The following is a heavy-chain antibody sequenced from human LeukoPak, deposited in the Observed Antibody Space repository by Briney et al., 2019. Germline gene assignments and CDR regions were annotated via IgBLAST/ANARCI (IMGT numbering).Heavy chain of an antibody. J-gene: IGHJ4*02. CDR3: ARVTAGGVFDY. D-gene: IGHD3-16*01. CDR2: ISSNGGGT. CDR1: GFTFSSYA. Sequence: PGGSLRLSCAASGFTFSSYAMYWVRQAPGKGLEYVSSISSNGGGTYYANSVKGRFTISRGNSKNTLFLQMGSLRAEDMAVYYCARVTAGGVFDYWGQGTLVTVSS. V-gene: IGHV3-64*01.